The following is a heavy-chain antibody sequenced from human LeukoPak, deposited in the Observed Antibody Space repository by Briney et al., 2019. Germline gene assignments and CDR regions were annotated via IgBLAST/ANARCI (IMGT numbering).Heavy chain of an antibody. J-gene: IGHJ5*02. CDR2: ISAYNGNT. CDR3: ARDSSSWGFDP. V-gene: IGHV1-18*01. Sequence: VASVKVSCTASGYTFTIYGISWVRQAPGQGLEWMGWISAYNGNTNYAQKLQGRVTMTTDTSTSTAYMELRSLRSDDTAVYYCARDSSSWGFDPWGQGTLVTVSS. CDR1: GYTFTIYG. D-gene: IGHD6-13*01.